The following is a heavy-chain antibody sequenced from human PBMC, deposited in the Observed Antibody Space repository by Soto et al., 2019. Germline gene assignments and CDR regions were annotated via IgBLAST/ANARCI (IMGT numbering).Heavy chain of an antibody. Sequence: EVQLLESGGGLVQPGGSLRLSCAASGFTFSSYAMSWVRQAPGKGLEWVSAISGSGGSTYYADSVKGRFTISRDNSKNTLYLQMNSLRAEYTAVYYCATHYDFWSGYFYWGQGTLVTVSS. J-gene: IGHJ4*02. CDR1: GFTFSSYA. CDR3: ATHYDFWSGYFY. D-gene: IGHD3-3*01. V-gene: IGHV3-23*01. CDR2: ISGSGGST.